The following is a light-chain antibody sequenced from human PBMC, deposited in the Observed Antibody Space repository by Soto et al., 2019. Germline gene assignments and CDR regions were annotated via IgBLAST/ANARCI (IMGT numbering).Light chain of an antibody. CDR2: DVV. Sequence: QSALTQPASVSGSPRQSITISCTGTSSDVGGYNYVSWYQQHPGNAPKLLIFDVVNRPSGVSNRFSGSKSDNTASLTISGLLAEDEADYYCSSYTSSSTVVFGGGTKVTVL. V-gene: IGLV2-14*03. J-gene: IGLJ3*02. CDR1: SSDVGGYNY. CDR3: SSYTSSSTVV.